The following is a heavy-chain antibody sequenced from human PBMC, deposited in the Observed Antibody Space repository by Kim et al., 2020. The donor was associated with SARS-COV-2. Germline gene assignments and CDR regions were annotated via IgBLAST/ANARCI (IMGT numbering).Heavy chain of an antibody. J-gene: IGHJ6*02. Sequence: ASVKVSCKASGYTFTGYYMHWVRQAPGQGLEWMGWINPNSGGTNYAQKFQGWVTMTRDTSISTAYMELSRLRSDDTAVYYCARDLVVPAAINYYYYGMDVWGQGTTVTVSS. V-gene: IGHV1-2*04. CDR2: INPNSGGT. D-gene: IGHD2-2*01. CDR1: GYTFTGYY. CDR3: ARDLVVPAAINYYYYGMDV.